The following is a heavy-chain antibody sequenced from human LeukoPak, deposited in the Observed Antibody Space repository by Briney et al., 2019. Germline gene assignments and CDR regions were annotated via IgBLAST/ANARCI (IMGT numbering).Heavy chain of an antibody. Sequence: PGGSLRLSCAASGFTFSSYSMNWVRQAPGKGLEWVSSISSSSSYIYYADSVKGRFTISRDNAKNSLYLQMNSLRAEDTAVYYCARDFLYEYSSSSSVDYWGQGTLVTVSS. CDR3: ARDFLYEYSSSSSVDY. J-gene: IGHJ4*02. CDR2: ISSSSSYI. CDR1: GFTFSSYS. D-gene: IGHD6-6*01. V-gene: IGHV3-21*01.